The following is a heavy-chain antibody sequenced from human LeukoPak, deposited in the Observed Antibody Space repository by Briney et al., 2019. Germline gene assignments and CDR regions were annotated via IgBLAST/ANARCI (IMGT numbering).Heavy chain of an antibody. V-gene: IGHV3-30*02. CDR3: AKDRYYRSGPTSYYYYYYMDV. J-gene: IGHJ6*03. CDR2: IRYDGSNK. D-gene: IGHD3-10*01. Sequence: GGSLRLSCAASGFTFSSYGMHWVRQAPGKGLEWVAFIRYDGSNKYYADSVKGRFTISRDNSKNTLYLQMNSLRAEDTAVYYCAKDRYYRSGPTSYYYYYYMDVWGKGTTVTVSS. CDR1: GFTFSSYG.